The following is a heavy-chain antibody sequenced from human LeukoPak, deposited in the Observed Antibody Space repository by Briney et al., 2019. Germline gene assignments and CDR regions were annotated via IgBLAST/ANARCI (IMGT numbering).Heavy chain of an antibody. J-gene: IGHJ4*02. V-gene: IGHV3-23*01. CDR2: ISGSGGNT. CDR1: GFSFSSYG. Sequence: GGSLRLSCAASGFSFSSYGMNWVRQATGKGLEWVSAISGSGGNTYYADSVKGRFTISRDNSKNTLYLQMNSLRAEDTALYYCAKPAKTDYADYWGQGTLVTVSS. D-gene: IGHD1-14*01. CDR3: AKPAKTDYADY.